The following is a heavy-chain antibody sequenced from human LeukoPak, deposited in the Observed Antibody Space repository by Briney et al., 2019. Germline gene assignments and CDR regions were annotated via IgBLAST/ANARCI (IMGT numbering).Heavy chain of an antibody. V-gene: IGHV3-30*03. CDR2: ISYDGSNK. Sequence: GGSLRLSCAASGFTFSSYAMHWVRQAPGKGLEWVAVISYDGSNKYYAESVKGRFTISRDNSKNTLYLQMDSLRAEDTAVYYCAHQRCSGGSCLLGYYFDYWGRGTLVTVSS. D-gene: IGHD2-15*01. CDR3: AHQRCSGGSCLLGYYFDY. CDR1: GFTFSSYA. J-gene: IGHJ4*02.